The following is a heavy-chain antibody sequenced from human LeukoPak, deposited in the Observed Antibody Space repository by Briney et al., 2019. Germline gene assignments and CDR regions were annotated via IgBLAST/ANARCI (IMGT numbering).Heavy chain of an antibody. J-gene: IGHJ4*02. Sequence: PGGSLRLSCAASGFTFSSYDMNWVRQAPGKGLEWVSYISSSGSNIYYADSVKGRFTISRDNARNSLYLQMNSLRAEDTAVYYCARVRNLLCHYWGQGTLVTVSS. CDR2: ISSSGSNI. V-gene: IGHV3-48*03. CDR3: ARVRNLLCHY. D-gene: IGHD3-10*01. CDR1: GFTFSSYD.